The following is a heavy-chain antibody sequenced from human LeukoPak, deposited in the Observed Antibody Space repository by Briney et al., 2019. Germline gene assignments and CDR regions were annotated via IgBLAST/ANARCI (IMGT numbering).Heavy chain of an antibody. CDR2: TYYRSKWYN. CDR1: GDSVSSNSAA. D-gene: IGHD6-19*01. J-gene: IGHJ4*02. V-gene: IGHV6-1*01. Sequence: SQTLSLTCAISGDSVSSNSAAWNWIRQSPSRGLEWLGRTYYRSKWYNDYAVSMKSRITINPDTSKDQFSLQLNSVTPEDTAVYYCAGDAGSGWPSFDYWGQGTLVTVSS. CDR3: AGDAGSGWPSFDY.